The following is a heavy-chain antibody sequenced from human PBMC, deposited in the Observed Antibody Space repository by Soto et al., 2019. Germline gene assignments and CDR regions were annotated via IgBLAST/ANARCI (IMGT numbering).Heavy chain of an antibody. J-gene: IGHJ4*02. D-gene: IGHD1-20*01. CDR2: ISGSSSYI. CDR3: ARLTGTQGNFDY. Sequence: EVQLVESGGGLVKPGGSLRLSCAVSGFTFSSYNMNWVRQAPGKGLEWVSSISGSSSYIYYVDSVKGRFTISRDNAKNYLYLQMNSLRAEDTAVYYCARLTGTQGNFDYWGQGTLVTVSS. V-gene: IGHV3-21*01. CDR1: GFTFSSYN.